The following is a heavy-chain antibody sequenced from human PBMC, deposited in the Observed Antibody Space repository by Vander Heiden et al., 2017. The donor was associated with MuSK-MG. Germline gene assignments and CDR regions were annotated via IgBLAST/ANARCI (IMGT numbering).Heavy chain of an antibody. CDR1: GGSIRSSNW. CDR2: IYHSGST. J-gene: IGHJ4*02. D-gene: IGHD3-22*01. Sequence: QVQLQESGPGLVKPSGTLSLTCAVSGGSIRSSNWWSWVRQPPGKGLEWIGEIYHSGSTNYNPSLKSRVTISVDKSKNQFSLKLSSVTAADTAVYYCARSGYYDSSGYYYALGYWGQGTLVTVSS. V-gene: IGHV4-4*02. CDR3: ARSGYYDSSGYYYALGY.